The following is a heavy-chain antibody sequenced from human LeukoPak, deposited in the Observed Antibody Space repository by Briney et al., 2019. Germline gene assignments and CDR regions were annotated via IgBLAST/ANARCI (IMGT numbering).Heavy chain of an antibody. J-gene: IGHJ6*02. V-gene: IGHV4-30-2*01. CDR1: GGSISSGGYS. CDR2: IYHSGST. Sequence: SETLSLTCAVSGGSISSGGYSWSWIRQPPGKGLEWIGYIYHSGSTYYNPSLKSRVTISVDRSKNHLSLKLSSVTAADTAVYYCARGRVSVTGYYFAMDVWGQGTTVTVSS. CDR3: ARGRVSVTGYYFAMDV. D-gene: IGHD2-21*02.